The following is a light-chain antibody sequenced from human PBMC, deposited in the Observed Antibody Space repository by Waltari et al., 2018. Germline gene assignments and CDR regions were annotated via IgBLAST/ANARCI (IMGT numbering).Light chain of an antibody. CDR2: GKN. J-gene: IGLJ3*02. V-gene: IGLV3-19*01. Sequence: SSELTQDPAVSVALGQTVRITCHGDSLRSHSDNWDQQKPGQAPVLVIYGKNNRPSGIPDRFSGSISGNTASLTITGAQAEDEADYYCNSRDSSDYHLVFGGGTKLTVL. CDR3: NSRDSSDYHLV. CDR1: SLRSHS.